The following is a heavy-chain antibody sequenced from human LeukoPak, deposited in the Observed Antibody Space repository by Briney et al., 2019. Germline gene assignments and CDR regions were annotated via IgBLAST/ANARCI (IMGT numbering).Heavy chain of an antibody. CDR2: ISSSSSTI. Sequence: GSLRLSCAASGFTFSSYSMNWVRQAPGKGLEWVSYISSSSSTIYYTDSVKGRFTISRDNSKNTLYLQMNSLRAEDTAVYYCARVDGPSVRGAIDYWGQGTLVTVSS. CDR3: ARVDGPSVRGAIDY. V-gene: IGHV3-48*01. J-gene: IGHJ4*02. D-gene: IGHD3-10*01. CDR1: GFTFSSYS.